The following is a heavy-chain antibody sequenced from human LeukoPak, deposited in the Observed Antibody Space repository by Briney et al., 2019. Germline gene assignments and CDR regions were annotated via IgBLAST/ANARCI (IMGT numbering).Heavy chain of an antibody. CDR1: GFTFSSYA. D-gene: IGHD3-3*01. V-gene: IGHV3-23*01. CDR3: VPRKEWSCYMDV. J-gene: IGHJ6*03. CDR2: ISGSDGST. Sequence: GGSLRLSCAVSGFTFSSYAMSWVRQAPGKGLGWVSDISGSDGSTYYADSVKGRFTISRDNSKNTLYLQMNSLRAEDTAVYYCVPRKEWSCYMDVWGKGTTVTVSS.